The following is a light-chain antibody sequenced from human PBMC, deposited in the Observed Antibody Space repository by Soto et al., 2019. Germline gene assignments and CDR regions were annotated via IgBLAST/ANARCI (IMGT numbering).Light chain of an antibody. J-gene: IGLJ2*01. V-gene: IGLV2-11*01. Sequence: QSALTQPPSVSGSPGQSVAISCTGLSSDVGVYKFVSWYQQRPGKAPKLIIYDVNKCPSGLPDRFSGSKSGATASLTISGLRAEDEADYSCCSYASPIAVFGGGTKLTVL. CDR3: CSYASPIAV. CDR2: DVN. CDR1: SSDVGVYKF.